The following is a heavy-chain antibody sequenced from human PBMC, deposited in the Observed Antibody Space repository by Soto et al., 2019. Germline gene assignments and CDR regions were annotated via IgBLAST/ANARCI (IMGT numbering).Heavy chain of an antibody. CDR1: GYSFTSYW. D-gene: IGHD6-6*01. Sequence: PGESLKISCKGSGYSFTSYWIGWVRQMPGKGMEWMGIIYPGDSETRYSSSFQGQVTISADKSISTAYLQWSSLKPSDTAIYYCPRHTTRSYFDYWAQGTLVSVSS. CDR3: PRHTTRSYFDY. J-gene: IGHJ4*02. V-gene: IGHV5-51*01. CDR2: IYPGDSET.